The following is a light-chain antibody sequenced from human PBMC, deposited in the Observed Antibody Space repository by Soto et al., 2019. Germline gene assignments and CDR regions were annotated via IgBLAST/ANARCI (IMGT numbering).Light chain of an antibody. Sequence: DIQMAQSPSTLSASVGDRVTITCRASQSISTWLAWYQQKPGRAPKLLIYMASTLESGAPSRFSGSGSGTEFTLTISSLQPDDFATYYCRHYNSYLETFGQGTRVEIK. J-gene: IGKJ1*01. CDR2: MAS. CDR1: QSISTW. CDR3: RHYNSYLET. V-gene: IGKV1-5*03.